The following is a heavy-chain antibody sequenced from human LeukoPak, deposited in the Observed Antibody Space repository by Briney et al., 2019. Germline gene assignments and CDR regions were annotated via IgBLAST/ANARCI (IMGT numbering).Heavy chain of an antibody. CDR2: ISGSGGST. V-gene: IGHV3-23*01. CDR1: GFTFSSYA. J-gene: IGHJ4*02. CDR3: AKDLPNYGSGSSDFDY. D-gene: IGHD3-10*01. Sequence: PGGSLRPSCAASGFTFSSYAMNWVRQAPGKGLEWVSAISGSGGSTYYADSVKGRFTISRDNSKNTLYLQMNSLRAEDTAVYYCAKDLPNYGSGSSDFDYWGQGTLVTVSS.